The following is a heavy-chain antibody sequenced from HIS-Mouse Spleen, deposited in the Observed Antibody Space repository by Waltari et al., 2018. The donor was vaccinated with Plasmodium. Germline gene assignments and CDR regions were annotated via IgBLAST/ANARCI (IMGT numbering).Heavy chain of an antibody. CDR2: IKQDGREK. CDR3: ASSWYWYFDL. Sequence: EVQLVESGGGLVQPGGSLRLSCAASGFTFSSYWMSWVRQDPGKGLEGVANIKQDGREKYYVDSVKGRFTISRDNAKNSLYLQMNSLRAEDTAVYYCASSWYWYFDLWGRGTLVTVSS. CDR1: GFTFSSYW. V-gene: IGHV3-7*01. D-gene: IGHD6-13*01. J-gene: IGHJ2*01.